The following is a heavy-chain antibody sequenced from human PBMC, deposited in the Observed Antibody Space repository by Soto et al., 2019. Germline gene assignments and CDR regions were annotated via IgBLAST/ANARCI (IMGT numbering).Heavy chain of an antibody. D-gene: IGHD4-17*01. J-gene: IGHJ4*02. CDR2: IYYSGST. Sequence: PSETLSLTCTVSGGSISSSSYYWGWIRQPPGKGLEWIGSIYYSGSTYYNPSLKSRVTISVDTSKNQFSLKLSSVTAADTAVYYCARDYGDSYFDYWGQGTLVTV. CDR3: ARDYGDSYFDY. V-gene: IGHV4-39*01. CDR1: GGSISSSSYY.